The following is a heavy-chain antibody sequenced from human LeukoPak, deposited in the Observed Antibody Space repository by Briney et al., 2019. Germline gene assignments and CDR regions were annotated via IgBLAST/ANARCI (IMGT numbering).Heavy chain of an antibody. D-gene: IGHD6-13*01. CDR1: GFTFRSYR. Sequence: PGGSLRLSCAASGFTFRSYRMNWVRQAPGKGLEWVSSVTGSGGYIYYADSLKGRFTISRDNAKNSLYLQMNSLRAEDTAVYYCARDTGSSSRFDYWGQGALVTVSS. J-gene: IGHJ4*01. V-gene: IGHV3-21*01. CDR2: VTGSGGYI. CDR3: ARDTGSSSRFDY.